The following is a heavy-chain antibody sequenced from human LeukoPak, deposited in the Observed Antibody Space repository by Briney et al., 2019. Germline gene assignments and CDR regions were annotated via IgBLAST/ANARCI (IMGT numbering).Heavy chain of an antibody. J-gene: IGHJ4*02. Sequence: GGSLRLSCAASGFTFSSYSMNWVRQAPGKGLEWVSSITGSSSFIHYADSVKGRFTISRDNAKNSLYLQMNSLRAEDTAVYYCARGFADFVWGSYPSSYWXQGILVTVSS. CDR2: ITGSSSFI. CDR3: ARGFADFVWGSYPSSY. D-gene: IGHD3-16*02. V-gene: IGHV3-21*01. CDR1: GFTFSSYS.